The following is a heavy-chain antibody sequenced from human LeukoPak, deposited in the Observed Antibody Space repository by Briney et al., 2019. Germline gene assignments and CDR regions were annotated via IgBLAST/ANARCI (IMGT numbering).Heavy chain of an antibody. J-gene: IGHJ4*02. D-gene: IGHD5-18*01. Sequence: SETLSLTCAVYGGSFSGYYWSWIRQPPGKGLEWVGEISHSGSTNYNPSLESRVPISVDTSKNQFSLKLTSVTAAYAAVYYCAILTNGYGYCLYWGQGTLVSVPS. V-gene: IGHV4-34*01. CDR3: AILTNGYGYCLY. CDR2: ISHSGST. CDR1: GGSFSGYY.